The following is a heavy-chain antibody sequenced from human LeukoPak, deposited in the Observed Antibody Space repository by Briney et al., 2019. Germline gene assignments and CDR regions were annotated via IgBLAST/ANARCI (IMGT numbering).Heavy chain of an antibody. CDR2: IYSGGST. D-gene: IGHD6-13*01. V-gene: IGHV3-66*01. Sequence: GGSLRLSCAASGFTVSSNYMSWVRQAPGKGLEWVSVIYSGGSTYYADSVKGRFTISRDNSKNTLYLQMNSLRAEDTAVYYCAREEYSSSWYGGFDYWGQGTLVTVSS. J-gene: IGHJ4*02. CDR3: AREEYSSSWYGGFDY. CDR1: GFTVSSNY.